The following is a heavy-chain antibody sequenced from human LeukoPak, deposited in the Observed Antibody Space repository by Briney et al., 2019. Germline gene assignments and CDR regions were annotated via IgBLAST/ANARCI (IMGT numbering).Heavy chain of an antibody. CDR3: ARVSAPGTSGWYFGY. Sequence: PGGSLRLSCAASGFTFSSYGMHWVRQAPGKGLEWVAVISYDGSNKYYADSVKGRFTISRDNSKNTLYLQMNSLRAEDTAVYYCARVSAPGTSGWYFGYWGQGTLVTVSS. CDR1: GFTFSSYG. V-gene: IGHV3-30*03. D-gene: IGHD6-19*01. J-gene: IGHJ4*02. CDR2: ISYDGSNK.